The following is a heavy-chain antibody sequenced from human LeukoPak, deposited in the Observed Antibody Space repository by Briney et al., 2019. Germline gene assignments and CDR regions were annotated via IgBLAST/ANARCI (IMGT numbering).Heavy chain of an antibody. CDR2: IYYSGST. CDR1: GGSVNYYY. Sequence: SETLSLTCTVSGGSVNYYYWSWIRQPPGKGLGWIGYIYYSGSTDYNPSLKSRVTISVDTSKNQFSLKLSSVTAADTAVYYCARGGGVVGATTWNYWGQGTLVTVSS. D-gene: IGHD1-26*01. CDR3: ARGGGVVGATTWNY. J-gene: IGHJ4*02. V-gene: IGHV4-59*02.